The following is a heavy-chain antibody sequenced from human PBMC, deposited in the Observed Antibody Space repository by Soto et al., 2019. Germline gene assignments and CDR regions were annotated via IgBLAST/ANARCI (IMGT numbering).Heavy chain of an antibody. J-gene: IGHJ6*02. CDR3: ARHNGSQGLYYYYGMDV. D-gene: IGHD1-26*01. CDR1: GYSFTSYW. CDR2: IYPGDSDT. Sequence: GESLKISCKGSGYSFTSYWIGWVRQMPGKGLEWMGIIYPGDSDTRYSPSFQGQVTISADKSISTAYLQWSSLKASDTAMYYCARHNGSQGLYYYYGMDVWGQGTTVTVSS. V-gene: IGHV5-51*01.